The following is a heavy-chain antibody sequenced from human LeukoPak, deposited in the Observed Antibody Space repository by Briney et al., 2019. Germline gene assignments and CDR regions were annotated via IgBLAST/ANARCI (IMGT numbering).Heavy chain of an antibody. D-gene: IGHD3-10*01. J-gene: IGHJ6*02. Sequence: GGSLRLSCAASGFTFSSYSMNWVRQAPGKGLEWVSSISSSSSYIYYADSVKGRFTISRDNAKNSLYPQMNSLRAEDTAVYYCAKVAGGGSAYYYYGMDVWGQGTTVTVSS. CDR2: ISSSSSYI. CDR1: GFTFSSYS. CDR3: AKVAGGGSAYYYYGMDV. V-gene: IGHV3-21*04.